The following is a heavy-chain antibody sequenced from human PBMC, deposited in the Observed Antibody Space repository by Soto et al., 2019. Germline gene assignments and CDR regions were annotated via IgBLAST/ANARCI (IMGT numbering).Heavy chain of an antibody. CDR2: ISAYNGNT. J-gene: IGHJ4*02. V-gene: IGHV1-18*04. CDR3: ARDGLEITVIVVALDY. CDR1: GYTFTSYG. D-gene: IGHD3-22*01. Sequence: QVQLVQSGAEVKKPGASVKVSCKASGYTFTSYGISWVRQAPGQGLEWMGWISAYNGNTNYVQKLQGRVTRTTDTPTSTAYMELGSLRSGDAGVYYCARDGLEITVIVVALDYWGQGTLVTVSS.